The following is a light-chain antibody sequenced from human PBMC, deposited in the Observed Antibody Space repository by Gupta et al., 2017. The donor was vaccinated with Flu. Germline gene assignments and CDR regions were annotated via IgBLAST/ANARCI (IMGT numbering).Light chain of an antibody. Sequence: DRVTITCRASHSVTKCLNWYQQKPGKAPKLLIYAASRLHSGVPSRFSGSGSGTDFTLNTTSLQPEDFATYYCEQTYNSPPWTFGQGTKVDIK. J-gene: IGKJ1*01. CDR3: EQTYNSPPWT. V-gene: IGKV1-39*01. CDR1: HSVTKC. CDR2: AAS.